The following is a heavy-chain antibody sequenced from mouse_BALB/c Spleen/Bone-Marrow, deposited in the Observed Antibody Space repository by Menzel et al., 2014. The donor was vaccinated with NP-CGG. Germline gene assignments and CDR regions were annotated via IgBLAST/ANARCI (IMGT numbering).Heavy chain of an antibody. Sequence: LVESGTELVMPGASVKMSCKASGYAFTDRWIHWVKQRPGQGLEWIGAIDTSGSYTNYNQKFKGKATLTVDESSSTAYIHLSSLTSEDSAVYYCARNWVYFDYWGQGTTLTVSS. V-gene: IGHV1-69*01. CDR3: ARNWVYFDY. D-gene: IGHD4-1*01. J-gene: IGHJ2*01. CDR2: IDTSGSYT. CDR1: GYAFTDRW.